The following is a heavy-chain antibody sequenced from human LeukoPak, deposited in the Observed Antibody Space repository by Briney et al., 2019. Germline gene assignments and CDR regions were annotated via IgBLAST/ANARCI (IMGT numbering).Heavy chain of an antibody. J-gene: IGHJ4*02. CDR3: ARDLGPYCTNGVCCGAGY. D-gene: IGHD2-8*01. CDR2: ISYDGSNK. Sequence: PGRSLRLSCAASGFTFSSYAMHWVRQAPGKGLEWVAVISYDGSNKYYADSAKGRFTISRDNSKNTLYLQMNSLRAEDTAVYYCARDLGPYCTNGVCCGAGYWGQGTLVTVSS. V-gene: IGHV3-30*04. CDR1: GFTFSSYA.